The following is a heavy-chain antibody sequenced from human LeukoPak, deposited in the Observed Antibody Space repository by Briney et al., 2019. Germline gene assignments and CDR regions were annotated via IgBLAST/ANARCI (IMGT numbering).Heavy chain of an antibody. J-gene: IGHJ5*02. V-gene: IGHV5-51*01. CDR1: GYRFTNYW. Sequence: GESLKISCKGSGYRFTNYWIAWVRQMPGKGLEWMGIIHPGDSHTRYSPSFQGQVIISVDKSISTAYLQWNSLKASDSAVYHCAGAVVGTQSPMVGDWFDPWGQGTLVTVSS. CDR3: AGAVVGTQSPMVGDWFDP. D-gene: IGHD6-13*01. CDR2: IHPGDSHT.